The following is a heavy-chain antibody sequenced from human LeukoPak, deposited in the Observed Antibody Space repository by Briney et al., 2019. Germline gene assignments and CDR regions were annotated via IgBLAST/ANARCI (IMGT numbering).Heavy chain of an antibody. V-gene: IGHV3-48*01. CDR2: ISSGSSTI. D-gene: IGHD3-22*01. Sequence: GGSLRLSCAASGFTFSSHSMNWVRQAPGKGLEWVSYISSGSSTIYYADSVKGRFTISRDNAKNSLYLQMNSLRAEDTAVYYCARGAYYYEDWGQGTLVTVSS. J-gene: IGHJ4*02. CDR1: GFTFSSHS. CDR3: ARGAYYYED.